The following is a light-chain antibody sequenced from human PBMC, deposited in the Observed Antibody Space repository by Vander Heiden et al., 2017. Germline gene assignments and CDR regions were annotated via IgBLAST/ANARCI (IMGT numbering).Light chain of an antibody. Sequence: QSVLTQPPSASGTPGQRVTISCSGSSSNIGSNTVTWYQQLPETAPKLLIHGNDQRPSGVPDRFSGSKSGTSASLAISGLQSEDEADYYCAGWDDSLNGVVFGGGTKLTVL. CDR2: GND. CDR1: SSNIGSNT. CDR3: AGWDDSLNGVV. V-gene: IGLV1-44*01. J-gene: IGLJ2*01.